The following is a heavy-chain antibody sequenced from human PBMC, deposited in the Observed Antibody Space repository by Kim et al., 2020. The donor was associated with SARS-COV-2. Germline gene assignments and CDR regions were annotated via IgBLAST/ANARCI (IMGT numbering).Heavy chain of an antibody. CDR2: IFHSGSG. J-gene: IGHJ2*01. D-gene: IGHD3-16*01. V-gene: IGHV4-39*01. CDR1: GGTIRSSTHY. CDR3: ARQTWVWYIDL. Sequence: SETLCLTCTVSGGTIRSSTHYWAWIRQTPGKGLEWIGNIFHSGSGYENPSLKSRVAMSVDTSKNQVFQNLRSVTAADTAVYYCARQTWVWYIDLWGRGTLVTVSS.